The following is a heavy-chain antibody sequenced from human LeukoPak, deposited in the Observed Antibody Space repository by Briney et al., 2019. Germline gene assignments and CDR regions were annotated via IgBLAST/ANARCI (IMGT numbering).Heavy chain of an antibody. Sequence: SETLSLTCAVSGGSISSGGYSWSWIRQPPGKGLEWIGYIYHSGSTYYNPSLKSRVTISVDRSKNQFSLKLSSVTAADTAVYYCARVDYGDYYFDSWGQGTLVTVSS. D-gene: IGHD4-17*01. J-gene: IGHJ4*02. CDR1: GGSISSGGYS. CDR3: ARVDYGDYYFDS. V-gene: IGHV4-30-2*01. CDR2: IYHSGST.